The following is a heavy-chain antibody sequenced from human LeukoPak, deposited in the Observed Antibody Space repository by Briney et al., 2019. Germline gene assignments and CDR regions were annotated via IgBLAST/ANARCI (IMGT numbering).Heavy chain of an antibody. J-gene: IGHJ3*02. CDR2: ISAYNGNT. CDR3: ARDSAARGRDAFDI. D-gene: IGHD3-10*01. V-gene: IGHV1-18*01. CDR1: GYTFTSYG. Sequence: ASVKVSCKASGYTFTSYGISWVRQAPGQGLEWMGWISAYNGNTNYAQKLQGRVTMTTDTSTSTAYMELRSLRSDDTAVYYCARDSAARGRDAFDIWGQGTMVTVSS.